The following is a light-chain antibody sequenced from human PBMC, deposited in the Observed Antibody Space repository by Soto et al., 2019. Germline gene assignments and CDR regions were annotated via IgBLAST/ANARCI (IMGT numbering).Light chain of an antibody. V-gene: IGKV3-15*01. Sequence: IVLTQSPAALSVSPGERVSLSCRASQSVSDDLAWYQQKPGKAPRLVIHGASTRATDFPARFSGSGSGTEFTLTISSLQSEDFEVYFCHQYNNWPQTFGGGTKVDIK. CDR2: GAS. J-gene: IGKJ4*01. CDR1: QSVSDD. CDR3: HQYNNWPQT.